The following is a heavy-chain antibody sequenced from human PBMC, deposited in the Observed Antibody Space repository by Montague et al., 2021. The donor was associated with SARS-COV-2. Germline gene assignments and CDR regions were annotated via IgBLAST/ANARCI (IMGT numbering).Heavy chain of an antibody. CDR1: GSNFTNYW. CDR3: ARQPGAYSGSLDFVP. CDR2: VYPGDSET. J-gene: IGHJ5*02. V-gene: IGHV5-51*01. D-gene: IGHD3-10*01. Sequence: QSGAEVKKPGESLKISCKDSGSNFTNYWIGWVRQLPGKGLEWLGIVYPGDSETRYSPSFQGLVTISVDKSISTAFLQWSSLRASDTAMYYCARQPGAYSGSLDFVPWGQRTLVTVSS.